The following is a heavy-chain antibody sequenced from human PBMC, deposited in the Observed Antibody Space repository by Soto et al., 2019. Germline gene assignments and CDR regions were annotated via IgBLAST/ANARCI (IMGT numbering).Heavy chain of an antibody. CDR2: IIPISGTA. Sequence: QVQLVQSGAEVKKPGSSVKVSCKASGGTFSSYAISWVRQAPGQGLEWMGGIIPISGTANYAPKFQGRVKITADESSGAAYMELGSLRSEDTAVYYCARARGPPGGWGSYYYSGMDGWGQGTTVTVSS. J-gene: IGHJ6*02. V-gene: IGHV1-69*01. D-gene: IGHD7-27*01. CDR1: GGTFSSYA. CDR3: ARARGPPGGWGSYYYSGMDG.